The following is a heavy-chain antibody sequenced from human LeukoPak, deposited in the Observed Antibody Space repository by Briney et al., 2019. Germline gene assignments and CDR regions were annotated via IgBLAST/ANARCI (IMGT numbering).Heavy chain of an antibody. CDR3: AREGYYGSGSYYNIRYFDY. CDR2: IIPIFGTA. J-gene: IGHJ4*02. D-gene: IGHD3-10*01. CDR1: GATFSSYA. Sequence: ASVKVSCKASGATFSSYAISWVRQAPGQGLEWMGGIIPIFGTANYAQKFQGRVTITTDESTSTAYMELSSLRSEDTAVYYCAREGYYGSGSYYNIRYFDYWGQGTLVTVSS. V-gene: IGHV1-69*05.